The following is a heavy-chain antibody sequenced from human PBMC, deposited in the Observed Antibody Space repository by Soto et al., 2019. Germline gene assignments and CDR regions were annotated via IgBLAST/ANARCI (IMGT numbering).Heavy chain of an antibody. Sequence: PGGSLRLSCAASGFTFSTYGIHWVRQAPGKGLEWVAVIPHDDGSYKYYTESVKGRFTISRDNSKNTVYLEMSSLRTEDTGVYYCAKDKWRELELRGATDVWGQGTTVTVSS. V-gene: IGHV3-30*18. CDR2: IPHDDGSYK. CDR3: AKDKWRELELRGATDV. D-gene: IGHD1-7*01. CDR1: GFTFSTYG. J-gene: IGHJ6*02.